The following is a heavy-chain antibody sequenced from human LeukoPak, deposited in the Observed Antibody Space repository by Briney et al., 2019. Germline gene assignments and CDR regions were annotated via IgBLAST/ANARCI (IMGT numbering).Heavy chain of an antibody. CDR2: IYYSGST. Sequence: SQTLSLTCTVSGGSISSGGYYWSWIRQHPGKGLKWIGYIYYSGSTYYNPSLKSRVTISVDTSKNQFSLKLSSVTAADTAVYYCARDPRDWYGVRGVFDYWGQGTLVTVSS. CDR1: GGSISSGGYY. CDR3: ARDPRDWYGVRGVFDY. D-gene: IGHD3-10*01. J-gene: IGHJ4*02. V-gene: IGHV4-31*03.